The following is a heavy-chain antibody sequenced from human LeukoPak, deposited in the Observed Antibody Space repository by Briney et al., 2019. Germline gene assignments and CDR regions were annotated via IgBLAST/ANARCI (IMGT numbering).Heavy chain of an antibody. V-gene: IGHV3-23*01. D-gene: IGHD2-21*01. J-gene: IGHJ4*02. Sequence: GGSLRLSCAASGFTFSSYAMSWVRQAPGKGLEWVSAISGSGGSTYYADSVKGRFTISRDNSKNTLYLQMNSLRAEDTAVYYCAKAHGGHIVVVIAILDYWGQGTLVTVSS. CDR2: ISGSGGST. CDR3: AKAHGGHIVVVIAILDY. CDR1: GFTFSSYA.